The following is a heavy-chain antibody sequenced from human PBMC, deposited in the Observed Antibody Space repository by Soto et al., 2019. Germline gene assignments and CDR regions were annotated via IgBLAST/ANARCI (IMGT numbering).Heavy chain of an antibody. D-gene: IGHD3-10*01. V-gene: IGHV3-21*01. CDR2: ISESSRYI. J-gene: IGHJ5*02. CDR3: ARAYGSGTYYSTPSAP. CDR1: GFTFSSYP. Sequence: GGSLRLSCTVSGFTFSSYPMHWVRQAPGKGLEWVSSISESSRYIYYADSVKGRFSISRDNAKNSLFLQMNSLRAEDTAVYYCARAYGSGTYYSTPSAPWGQGTLVTVSS.